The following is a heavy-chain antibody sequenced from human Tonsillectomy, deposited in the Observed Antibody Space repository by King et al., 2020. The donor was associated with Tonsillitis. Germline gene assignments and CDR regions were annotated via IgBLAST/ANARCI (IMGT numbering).Heavy chain of an antibody. Sequence: HVQLVESGGGLVKPGGSLRLSCTASGFAFSDYYMSWVRQAPGKGLEWVSYISNSDTNKSYADSGRGRFTISRDNAKNSVYLEMNTLRDEDTAVYYCARDSLYCGGDCGDFDHWGQGTLVTVSS. V-gene: IGHV3-11*01. CDR3: ARDSLYCGGDCGDFDH. CDR1: GFAFSDYY. D-gene: IGHD2-21*02. CDR2: ISNSDTNK. J-gene: IGHJ4*02.